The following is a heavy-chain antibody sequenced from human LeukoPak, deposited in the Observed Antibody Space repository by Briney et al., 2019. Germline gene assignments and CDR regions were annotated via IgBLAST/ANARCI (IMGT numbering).Heavy chain of an antibody. Sequence: SETLSLTCSVSGGSISSYCWSWIRQPPGKGLEWIGYIYNSGSTNYNPALKSRVTISVDTSKNQFSLKLSSVTAADTAVYYCAKLVRRDGYSYFDYWGQGTLVTVSS. J-gene: IGHJ4*02. V-gene: IGHV4-59*08. CDR3: AKLVRRDGYSYFDY. D-gene: IGHD5-24*01. CDR1: GGSISSYC. CDR2: IYNSGST.